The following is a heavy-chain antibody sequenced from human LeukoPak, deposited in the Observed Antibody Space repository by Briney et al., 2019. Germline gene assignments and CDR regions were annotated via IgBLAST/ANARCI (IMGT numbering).Heavy chain of an antibody. CDR1: GFTFSDYY. D-gene: IGHD2/OR15-2a*01. CDR3: ARDGSNSGPDFDY. CDR2: ISSSSSYT. J-gene: IGHJ4*02. V-gene: IGHV3-11*06. Sequence: PGGSLRLSCAASGFTFSDYYMSWIRQAPGKGLEWVSYISSSSSYTNYADSVKGRFTISRDNARNSLHLQMNSLRDEDTAVYYCARDGSNSGPDFDYWGQGILVTVSS.